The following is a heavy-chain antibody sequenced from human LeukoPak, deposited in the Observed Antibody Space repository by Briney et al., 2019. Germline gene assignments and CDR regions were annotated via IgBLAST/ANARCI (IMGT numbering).Heavy chain of an antibody. Sequence: AGGSLRLSCAASGFTFSSYWMHWVRQAPGKGLVWVSRIKTDGSGTAYADSVKGRFTISSDNAENTLYLQMNSLRAEDTAVYYCARGLGTRGADYWGQGTLVTVSS. V-gene: IGHV3-74*01. D-gene: IGHD1-26*01. J-gene: IGHJ4*02. CDR2: IKTDGSGT. CDR1: GFTFSSYW. CDR3: ARGLGTRGADY.